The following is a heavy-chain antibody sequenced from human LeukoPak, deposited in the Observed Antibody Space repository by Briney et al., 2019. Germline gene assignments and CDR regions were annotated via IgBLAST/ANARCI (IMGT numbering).Heavy chain of an antibody. Sequence: ASVKVSCKASGYTFTGYYMHWVRQAPGQGLEWTGWINPNSGGTNYAQKFQGRVTMTRDTSISTAYMELSRLRSDDTAVYYCAGGPMVRDYYYYYGMDVWGQGTTVTVSS. CDR1: GYTFTGYY. CDR2: INPNSGGT. V-gene: IGHV1-2*02. D-gene: IGHD3-10*01. J-gene: IGHJ6*02. CDR3: AGGPMVRDYYYYYGMDV.